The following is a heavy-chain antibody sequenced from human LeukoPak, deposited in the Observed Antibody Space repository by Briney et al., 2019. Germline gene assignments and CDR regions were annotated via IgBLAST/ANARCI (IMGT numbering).Heavy chain of an antibody. V-gene: IGHV4-34*01. CDR1: GGSFSGYY. CDR3: ARGKRDYYDSSGFSFDY. Sequence: SETLSLTCAVYGGSFSGYYWSWIRQPPGKGLEWIGEINHSGSTNYNPSLKSRVTISVDTSKNQFSLKLSSVTAADTAVYYCARGKRDYYDSSGFSFDYWGQGTLVTASS. J-gene: IGHJ4*02. D-gene: IGHD3-22*01. CDR2: INHSGST.